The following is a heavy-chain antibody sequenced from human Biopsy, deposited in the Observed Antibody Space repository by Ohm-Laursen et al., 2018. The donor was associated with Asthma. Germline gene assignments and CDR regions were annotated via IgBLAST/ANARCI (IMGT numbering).Heavy chain of an antibody. CDR2: IYHSEST. D-gene: IGHD5-24*01. J-gene: IGHJ4*02. V-gene: IGHV4-30-2*01. Sequence: TLSLTCAVSGGSISSGGYSWSWIRQPPGKGLEWIGYIYHSESTYYNPSLKSRVTISVDRSKNQFSLKLSSVTAADTAVYYCARVKDGYNFDYWGQGTLVTVSS. CDR1: GGSISSGGYS. CDR3: ARVKDGYNFDY.